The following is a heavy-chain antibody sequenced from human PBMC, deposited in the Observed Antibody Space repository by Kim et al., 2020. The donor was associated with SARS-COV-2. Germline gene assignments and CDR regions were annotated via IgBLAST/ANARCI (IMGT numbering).Heavy chain of an antibody. CDR2: ISTDNGET. CDR3: ARDWFCTGGSCSDTFDN. J-gene: IGHJ3*02. V-gene: IGHV1-18*01. Sequence: ASVKVSCKTSGYTFASYGISWVRQAPGQGLEWMGWISTDNGETNYAQKFQDRVALTTDTSTNTVFLELRSLRSDDTAVYYCARDWFCTGGSCSDTFDNWGQGTMVSVSS. D-gene: IGHD2-8*02. CDR1: GYTFASYG.